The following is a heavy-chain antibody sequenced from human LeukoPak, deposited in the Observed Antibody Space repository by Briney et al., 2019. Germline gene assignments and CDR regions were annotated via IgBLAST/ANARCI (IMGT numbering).Heavy chain of an antibody. D-gene: IGHD4-17*01. CDR2: FCYAGST. Sequence: SETLSLTCTVSGDSIRSFFWSWIRQSPGKGLEWIGFFCYAGSTNYNPSLKSRVAISVDTSKNQLSLNLSSVTAADTALYYCARLPSAGHGYFEDWGQGALVTVSS. CDR3: ARLPSAGHGYFED. V-gene: IGHV4-59*01. CDR1: GDSIRSFF. J-gene: IGHJ4*02.